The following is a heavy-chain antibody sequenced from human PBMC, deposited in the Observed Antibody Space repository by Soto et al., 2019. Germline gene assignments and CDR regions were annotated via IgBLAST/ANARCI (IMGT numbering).Heavy chain of an antibody. CDR2: ISGSGGST. V-gene: IGHV3-23*01. CDR3: AKDEVNIVPTIDY. J-gene: IGHJ4*02. D-gene: IGHD5-12*01. CDR1: GFTFSSEW. Sequence: GGSLRISCAASGFTFSSEWMPWVRQAPGKGLEWVSAISGSGGSTYYADSVKGRFTISRDNSKNTLYLQMNSLRAEDTAVYYCAKDEVNIVPTIDYWGQGTLVTVSS.